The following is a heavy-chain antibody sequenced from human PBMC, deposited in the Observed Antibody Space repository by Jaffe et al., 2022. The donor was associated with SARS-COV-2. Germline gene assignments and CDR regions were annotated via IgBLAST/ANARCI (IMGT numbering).Heavy chain of an antibody. CDR3: AREGVLLWFGEFDY. D-gene: IGHD3-10*01. CDR2: IKQDGSEK. J-gene: IGHJ4*02. Sequence: EVQLVESGGGLVQPGGSLRLSCAASGFTFSSYWMSWVRQAPGKGLEWVANIKQDGSEKYYVDSVKGRFTISRDNAKNSLYLQMNSLRAEDTAVYYCAREGVLLWFGEFDYWGQGTLVTVSS. CDR1: GFTFSSYW. V-gene: IGHV3-7*01.